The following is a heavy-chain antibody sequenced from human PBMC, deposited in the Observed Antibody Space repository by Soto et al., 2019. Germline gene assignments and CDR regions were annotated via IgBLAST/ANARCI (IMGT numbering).Heavy chain of an antibody. J-gene: IGHJ4*02. V-gene: IGHV3-72*01. Sequence: DVQLVQSGGGLVQPGGSLRLSCVGSGFSFSDHYMDWVRQAPGKGLEWVARIRKETNGYRTQYAASVKGRFTITRDHSKSSVTLQVNSLNTDDTAVYYCARGGSYSPAAYWGQGTLVTVSS. CDR1: GFSFSDHY. CDR2: IRKETNGYRT. D-gene: IGHD1-26*01. CDR3: ARGGSYSPAAY.